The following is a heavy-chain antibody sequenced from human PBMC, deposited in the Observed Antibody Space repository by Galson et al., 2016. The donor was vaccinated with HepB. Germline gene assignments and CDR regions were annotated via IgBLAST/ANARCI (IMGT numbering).Heavy chain of an antibody. CDR1: SNSISSYY. CDR2: IYYSGTT. J-gene: IGHJ5*02. D-gene: IGHD3-10*01. Sequence: ETLSLTCTVSSNSISSYYWSWIRQPPGKGLEWIGYIYYSGTTNYNPSLKSRVTISVDTFKNQFSLKLSSVTAADTAVYYCATYSYYGSGTYYKGWFDPWGQGTLVTVSS. CDR3: ATYSYYGSGTYYKGWFDP. V-gene: IGHV4-59*08.